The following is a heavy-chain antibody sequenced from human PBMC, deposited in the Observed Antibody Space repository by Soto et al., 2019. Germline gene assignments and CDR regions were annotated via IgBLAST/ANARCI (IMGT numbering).Heavy chain of an antibody. J-gene: IGHJ6*01. CDR2: IKQDGSEK. V-gene: IGHV3-7*01. CDR3: ANQSDAGSYYNRSLSAF. Sequence: KGLEWVANIKQDGSEKYYADSVKGRFTISRDNSKNTLYLQMNSLRAEDTAVYYCANQSDAGSYYNRSLSAFWG. D-gene: IGHD3-10*01.